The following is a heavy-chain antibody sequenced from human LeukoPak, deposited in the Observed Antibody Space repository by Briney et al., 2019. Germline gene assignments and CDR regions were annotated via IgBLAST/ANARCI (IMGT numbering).Heavy chain of an antibody. D-gene: IGHD2-21*02. CDR2: ISGSGGST. V-gene: IGHV3-23*01. CDR3: AKDCGGDPRLRNCYDAFDI. CDR1: GFTFSSYA. J-gene: IGHJ3*02. Sequence: GGSLRLSCAASGFTFSSYAMSWVRQAPGKGLWWVSAISGSGGSTYYADSVKGRFTISRDNSKNTLYLQMNSLRAEDTAVYYCAKDCGGDPRLRNCYDAFDIWGQGTMVTVSS.